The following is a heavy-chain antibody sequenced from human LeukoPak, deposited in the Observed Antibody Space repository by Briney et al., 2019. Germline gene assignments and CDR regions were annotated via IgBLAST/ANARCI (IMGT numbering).Heavy chain of an antibody. V-gene: IGHV4-34*01. CDR1: GGSFSGYY. CDR3: ATTRGCSGYDHPRQYYYYGMDV. D-gene: IGHD5-12*01. Sequence: PSETLSLTCAVYGGSFSGYYWSWIRQPPGKGLEWIGEINYSGSTNYNPSLKSRVTISVDTSKNQFSLKLSSVTAADTAVYYCATTRGCSGYDHPRQYYYYGMDVWGQGTTVTVSS. J-gene: IGHJ6*02. CDR2: INYSGST.